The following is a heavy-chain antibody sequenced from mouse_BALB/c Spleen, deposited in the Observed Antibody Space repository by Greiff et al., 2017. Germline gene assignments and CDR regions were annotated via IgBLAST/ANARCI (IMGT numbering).Heavy chain of an antibody. CDR1: GYTFTDYA. V-gene: IGHV1S137*01. Sequence: QVQLKESGAELVRPGVSVKISCKGSGYTFTDYAMHWVKQSHAKSLEWIGVISTYYGDASYNQKFKGKATMTVDKSSSTAYMELARLTSEDSAIYCCARSRGSSAYGRMDYWGQGTSVTVSS. J-gene: IGHJ4*01. D-gene: IGHD3-1*01. CDR2: ISTYYGDA. CDR3: ARSRGSSAYGRMDY.